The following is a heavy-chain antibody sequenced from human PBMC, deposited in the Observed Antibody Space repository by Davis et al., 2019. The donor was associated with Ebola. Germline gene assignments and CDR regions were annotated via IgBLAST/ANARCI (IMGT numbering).Heavy chain of an antibody. Sequence: GESLKISCAASGFTFSSYAMHWVRQAPGKGLEWVAVISYDGSNKYYADSVKGRFTISRDNSKNTLYLQMNSLRAEDTAVYYCARDTRLSYWGQGTLVTVPS. CDR2: ISYDGSNK. CDR1: GFTFSSYA. CDR3: ARDTRLSY. J-gene: IGHJ4*02. D-gene: IGHD2-21*01. V-gene: IGHV3-30-3*01.